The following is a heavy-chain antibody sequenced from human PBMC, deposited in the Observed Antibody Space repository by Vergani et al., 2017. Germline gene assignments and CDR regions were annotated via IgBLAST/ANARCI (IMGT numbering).Heavy chain of an antibody. CDR1: GYTFTSYG. V-gene: IGHV1-18*01. D-gene: IGHD3-22*01. CDR3: ARDGANFDYYDSSSGDY. CDR2: ISAYNGNT. Sequence: QVQLVQSGAEVKKPGASVKVSCKASGYTFTSYGISWVRQAPGQGLEGMGWISAYNGNTNYAQKLQGRVTMTTDTSTSTAYMERRSLRSDDTAVYYCARDGANFDYYDSSSGDYWGQGTLVTVSS. J-gene: IGHJ4*02.